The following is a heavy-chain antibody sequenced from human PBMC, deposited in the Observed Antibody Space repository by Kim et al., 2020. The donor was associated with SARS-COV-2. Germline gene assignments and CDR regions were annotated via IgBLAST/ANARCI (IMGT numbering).Heavy chain of an antibody. V-gene: IGHV3-23*01. Sequence: GGSLRLSCTASGFIFSRHGMNWVRQAPGKGLEWVSTISDRGGDTYYTDSVKGWFTISRDNFKNTVYLQMSRLRAEDTAIYYCAKSLIVGTATAMDFWGPGTLVTVSS. D-gene: IGHD2-21*01. CDR3: AKSLIVGTATAMDF. J-gene: IGHJ4*02. CDR1: GFIFSRHG. CDR2: ISDRGGDT.